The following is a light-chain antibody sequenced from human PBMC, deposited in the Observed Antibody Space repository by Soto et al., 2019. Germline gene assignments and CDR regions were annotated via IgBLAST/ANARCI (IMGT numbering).Light chain of an antibody. Sequence: DFVMTQSPDSLAVSLGERATINCKSGQSVLYTASSKNFLAWYQQKPGQPPKLLISWASTRASGVPDRFSGGGYGTYFTLTSRRLQPEDVAVYYCQQYYRTPYTFGQWTKLEIK. J-gene: IGKJ2*01. V-gene: IGKV4-1*01. CDR3: QQYYRTPYT. CDR1: QSVLYTASSKNF. CDR2: WAS.